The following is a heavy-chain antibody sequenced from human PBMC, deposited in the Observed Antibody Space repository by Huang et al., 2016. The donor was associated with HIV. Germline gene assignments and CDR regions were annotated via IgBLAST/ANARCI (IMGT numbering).Heavy chain of an antibody. CDR3: ARGGIAAAANNWFDP. CDR1: GYSFNTYW. CDR2: IYPGDSDT. J-gene: IGHJ5*02. V-gene: IGHV5-51*01. Sequence: EVQLVQSGAEVRKPGESLKISCKGSGYSFNTYWIGWVRQMPGKGLEWMGIIYPGDSDTKYTPSFQGQVTISVDKSTSTAYLQWRSLKASDTAIYYCARGGIAAAANNWFDPWGQGTLVTVSS. D-gene: IGHD6-13*01.